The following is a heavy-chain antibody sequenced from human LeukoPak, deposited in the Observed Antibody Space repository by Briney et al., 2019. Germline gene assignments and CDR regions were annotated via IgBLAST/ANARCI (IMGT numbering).Heavy chain of an antibody. V-gene: IGHV3-48*04. Sequence: GGSLRLSCAASGFTFSSYSMNWVRQAPGKGLEWVSYISSSSSTIYYADSVKGRFTISRDNAKNSLYLQMNSLRAEDTAVYYCARGWGYYCSSATCYAFDIWGQGTMVTVSS. CDR2: ISSSSSTI. CDR3: ARGWGYYCSSATCYAFDI. D-gene: IGHD2-2*01. J-gene: IGHJ3*02. CDR1: GFTFSSYS.